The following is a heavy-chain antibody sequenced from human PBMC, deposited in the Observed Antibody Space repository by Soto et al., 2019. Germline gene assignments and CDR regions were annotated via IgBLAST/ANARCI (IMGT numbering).Heavy chain of an antibody. CDR3: ARPREAGKNYYGVDV. D-gene: IGHD6-19*01. CDR2: IYPGDSDT. Sequence: PGESLKISCKGSGYSFTSYWIGWVRQMPGKGLEWMGIIYPGDSDTRYSPSFQGQVTISADKSISTAYVQWSSLKASDTAMYYCARPREAGKNYYGVDVWGQGTTVNVSS. CDR1: GYSFTSYW. J-gene: IGHJ6*02. V-gene: IGHV5-51*01.